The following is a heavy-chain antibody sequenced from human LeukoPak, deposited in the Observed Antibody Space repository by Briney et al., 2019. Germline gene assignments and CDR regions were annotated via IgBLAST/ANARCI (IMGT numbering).Heavy chain of an antibody. D-gene: IGHD3-3*01. V-gene: IGHV4-34*01. J-gene: IGHJ4*02. CDR3: ARHSEIGFLGYDFWSGSEAPYFDY. CDR1: GGSFSGYY. Sequence: PSETLSLTCAVYGGSFSGYYWSWIRQPPGKGLEWIGEINHSGSTNYNPSLKSRVTISVDTSKNQFSLKLSSVTAADTAVYYCARHSEIGFLGYDFWSGSEAPYFDYWGQGALVTVSS. CDR2: INHSGST.